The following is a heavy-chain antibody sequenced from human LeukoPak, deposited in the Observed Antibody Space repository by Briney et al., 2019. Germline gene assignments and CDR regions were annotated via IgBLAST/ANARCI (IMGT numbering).Heavy chain of an antibody. J-gene: IGHJ5*02. V-gene: IGHV4-34*01. Sequence: PSETLSLTCAVYGGSFSGYYWSWIRQPPGKGLEWIGEINHSGSTNHNPSLKSRVTISVDTSKNQFSLKLSSVTAADTAVYYCARARIAAAGISWFDPWGQGTLVTVSS. CDR3: ARARIAAAGISWFDP. D-gene: IGHD6-13*01. CDR1: GGSFSGYY. CDR2: INHSGST.